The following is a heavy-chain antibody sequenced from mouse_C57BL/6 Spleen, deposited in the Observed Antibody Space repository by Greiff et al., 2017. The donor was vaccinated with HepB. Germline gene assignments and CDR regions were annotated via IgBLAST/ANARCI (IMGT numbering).Heavy chain of an antibody. D-gene: IGHD3-3*01. CDR3: AREGRRGNCYAMDG. Sequence: QVQLQQSGPELVTPGASVKISCKASGYSFTSYWMHWVKQRPIQGLEWIGNIYPSDSETHYTQKFTDKATLTVDTSSSTGYIQLSSLTSEDSAVYDRAREGRRGNCYAMDGWGKGTTVTVSS. V-gene: IGHV1-52*01. J-gene: IGHJ4*01. CDR1: GYSFTSYW. CDR2: IYPSDSET.